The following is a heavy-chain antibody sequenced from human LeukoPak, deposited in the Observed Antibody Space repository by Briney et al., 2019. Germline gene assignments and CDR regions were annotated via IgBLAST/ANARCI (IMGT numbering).Heavy chain of an antibody. CDR1: GFTFSSYG. J-gene: IGHJ6*03. CDR2: IRYDGTNE. CDR3: ARDPYNGAYSEGYYYYFMDV. V-gene: IGHV3-30*02. Sequence: PGGSLRLSCAASGFTFSSYGMHWVRQAPGKGLEWVAFIRYDGTNERYADSVKGRFTISRDNSKNTLYLQMNSLRVEDTAVYYCARDPYNGAYSEGYYYYFMDVWGKGTTVTVSS. D-gene: IGHD1-1*01.